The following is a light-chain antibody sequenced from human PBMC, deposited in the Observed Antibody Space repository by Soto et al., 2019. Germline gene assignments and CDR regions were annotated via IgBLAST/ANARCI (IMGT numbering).Light chain of an antibody. J-gene: IGLJ1*01. V-gene: IGLV2-8*01. CDR3: SSYAGNNIYYV. CDR1: SNDVGGYNF. Sequence: QYALTQPPSATGSPGQSVTISCTETSNDVGGYNFVSWYQQHPGKAPKLMIFEVSKRPSGVPDRFSGSKSGSTASLTVSGLQAEDEADYYCSSYAGNNIYYVFGTGTKVTVL. CDR2: EVS.